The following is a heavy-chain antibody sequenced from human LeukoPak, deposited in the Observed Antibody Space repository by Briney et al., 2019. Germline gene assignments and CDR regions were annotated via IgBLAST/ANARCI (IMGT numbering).Heavy chain of an antibody. D-gene: IGHD2-15*01. CDR3: ARDRGGSYSAIDY. Sequence: GGSLRLSCAASGFTFSSYSLNWVGQAPGKGLEWVSFISSSSITIYYADSVKGRFTISRDNAEKSLYPQMNSLRAEDTAVYYCARDRGGSYSAIDYWGQGTLVTVSS. J-gene: IGHJ4*02. CDR2: ISSSSITI. CDR1: GFTFSSYS. V-gene: IGHV3-48*04.